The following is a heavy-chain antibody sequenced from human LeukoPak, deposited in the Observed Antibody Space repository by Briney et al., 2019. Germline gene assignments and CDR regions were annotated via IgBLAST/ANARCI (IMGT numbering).Heavy chain of an antibody. CDR2: ISGSGGST. J-gene: IGHJ4*02. Sequence: GRSLRLSCAASGFTFSSYAVGWVRQDPRKGLEWVSAISGSGGSTYYADSVKGRFTISSDNSKNTLDLQMTSPSADDTAVYYCAKDPSSSTMVRGLISFDYWGQGTLVTVSS. CDR1: GFTFSSYA. V-gene: IGHV3-23*01. D-gene: IGHD3-10*01. CDR3: AKDPSSSTMVRGLISFDY.